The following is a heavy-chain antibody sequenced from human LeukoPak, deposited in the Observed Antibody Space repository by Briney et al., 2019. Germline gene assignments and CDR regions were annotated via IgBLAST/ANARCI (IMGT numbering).Heavy chain of an antibody. V-gene: IGHV1-18*01. CDR1: GYTFTRYG. Sequence: ASVKVSCKAFGYTFTRYGITWVRQAPGQGLEWMGWISTYNGNTNYAQKLQGRVTMTTDTSTSTAYMELRSLRSDDTAVYYCARGPYGSGGTCYSQYFDFWGQGTLVPVSS. J-gene: IGHJ4*02. CDR3: ARGPYGSGGTCYSQYFDF. CDR2: ISTYNGNT. D-gene: IGHD2-15*01.